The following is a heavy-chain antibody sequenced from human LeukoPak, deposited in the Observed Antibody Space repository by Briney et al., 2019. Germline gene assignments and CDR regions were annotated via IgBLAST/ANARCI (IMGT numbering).Heavy chain of an antibody. D-gene: IGHD2-15*01. V-gene: IGHV4-61*02. J-gene: IGHJ4*02. CDR2: ISTTGST. CDR1: GGSVTSGGYY. CDR3: ARGAALAIDY. Sequence: SETLSLTCSVSGGSVTSGGYYWSWIRQPAGKGLEWIGRISTTGSTNYNPSLKSRVTMSLDTSKNQFSLKLNSVTAADTAVYYCARGAALAIDYWGQGALVTVSS.